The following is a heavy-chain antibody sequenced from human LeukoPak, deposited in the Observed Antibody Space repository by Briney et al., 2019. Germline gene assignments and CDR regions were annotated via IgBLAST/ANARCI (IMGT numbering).Heavy chain of an antibody. CDR3: ARDRRYGDYVLPTDY. D-gene: IGHD4-17*01. CDR2: IKQDGSEK. Sequence: GSLRLSCAASGFTFSSYWMSWVRQAPGKGLEWVANIKQDGSEKYYVDSVKGRLTISRDNAKNSLYLQMNSLRAEDTAVYYCARDRRYGDYVLPTDYWGQGTLVTVSS. V-gene: IGHV3-7*01. J-gene: IGHJ4*02. CDR1: GFTFSSYW.